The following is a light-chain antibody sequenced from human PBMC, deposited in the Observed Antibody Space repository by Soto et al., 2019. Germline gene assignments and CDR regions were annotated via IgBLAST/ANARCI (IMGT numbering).Light chain of an antibody. Sequence: DIVLTQSPVSLPVTPGEPASISCRSSQSLLHSNGYNYLDWFLQKPGQSPQLLISLGSNRASGVPDRFSGSGSGTDFTLKISRVEAEDVGVYYCMQSLQSPKTFCKGTKVEIK. CDR2: LGS. V-gene: IGKV2-28*01. CDR1: QSLLHSNGYNY. CDR3: MQSLQSPKT. J-gene: IGKJ1*01.